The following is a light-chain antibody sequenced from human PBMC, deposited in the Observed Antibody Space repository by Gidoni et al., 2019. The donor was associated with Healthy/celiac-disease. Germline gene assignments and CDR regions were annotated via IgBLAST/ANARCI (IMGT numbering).Light chain of an antibody. CDR3: QHSYSTPRDFT. J-gene: IGKJ3*01. V-gene: IGKV1-39*01. Sequence: DIQMTQSPSSLSASVGDRVTITCRASQSISSYLNWSQQKPGTAPKLLIYDASSLQSGVPSRFSGSGSGTDFTLTISSLQPEDFATYYCQHSYSTPRDFTFGPGTKVDIK. CDR1: QSISSY. CDR2: DAS.